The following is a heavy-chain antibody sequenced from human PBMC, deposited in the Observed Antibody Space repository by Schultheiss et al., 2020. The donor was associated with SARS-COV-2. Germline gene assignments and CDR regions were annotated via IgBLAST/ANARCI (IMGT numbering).Heavy chain of an antibody. Sequence: ASVKVSCKASGYTFTSYGISWVRQAPGQGLEWMGWMNPNSGNTGYAQKFQGRVTMTRNTSISTAYMELSSLRSDDTAVYYCASFFYSSSWYGIHYYYGMDVWGQGTTVTVSS. J-gene: IGHJ6*02. CDR1: GYTFTSYG. D-gene: IGHD6-13*01. CDR3: ASFFYSSSWYGIHYYYGMDV. V-gene: IGHV1-8*02. CDR2: MNPNSGNT.